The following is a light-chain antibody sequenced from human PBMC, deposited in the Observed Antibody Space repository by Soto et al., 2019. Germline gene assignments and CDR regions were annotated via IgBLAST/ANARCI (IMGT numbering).Light chain of an antibody. CDR2: SHN. CDR3: AAWDDSLNGVI. V-gene: IGLV1-44*01. J-gene: IGLJ2*01. Sequence: QSVLTQPPSASGTPGQRVTISCSGSSSNIGSNTVNWYQQLPGTAPKLLIYSHNQRPSGVPDRFSGSKSGTSASLAISGLQSEDEADYYCAAWDDSLNGVIFGGGTKRTVL. CDR1: SSNIGSNT.